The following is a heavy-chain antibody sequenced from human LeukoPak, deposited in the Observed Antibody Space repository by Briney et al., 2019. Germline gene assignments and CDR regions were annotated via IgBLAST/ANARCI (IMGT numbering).Heavy chain of an antibody. CDR2: INPNSGGT. Sequence: ASVKVSCKGSGHIFTGYYMHWVRQAPGQGLEWMGWINPNSGGTNYAQKFQGRVTMTRDTSISTAYMELSRLRSDDTAVYYCARDTDPYGDYRLGDYWGQGTLVTVSS. CDR1: GHIFTGYY. D-gene: IGHD4-17*01. V-gene: IGHV1-2*02. J-gene: IGHJ4*02. CDR3: ARDTDPYGDYRLGDY.